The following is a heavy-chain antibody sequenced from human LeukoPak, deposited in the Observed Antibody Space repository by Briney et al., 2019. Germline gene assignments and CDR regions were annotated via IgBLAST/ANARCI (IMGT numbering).Heavy chain of an antibody. CDR2: IYYSGST. Sequence: PSETLSLTCTVSGGSISSSSYYWGWIRQPPGKGLEWIGSIYYSGSTYYNPSLKSRVTISVDTSKNQFSLKLSSVTAADTAVYYCARDAPHPLQLEREADAFDIWGQGTMVTVSS. J-gene: IGHJ3*02. V-gene: IGHV4-39*07. CDR3: ARDAPHPLQLEREADAFDI. D-gene: IGHD1-1*01. CDR1: GGSISSSSYY.